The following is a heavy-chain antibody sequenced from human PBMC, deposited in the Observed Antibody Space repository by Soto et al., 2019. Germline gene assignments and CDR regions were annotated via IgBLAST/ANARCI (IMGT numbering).Heavy chain of an antibody. V-gene: IGHV4-59*01. D-gene: IGHD6-19*01. Sequence: SETLSLTCTVSGGSISSYYWSWIRQPPGKGLEWIGYIYYSGSTNYNPSLKSRVTISVDTSKNQFSLKLSSVTAADTAVYYCARDDNIEVDGDRYYGMDAWGQGTTVTVSS. CDR1: GGSISSYY. CDR2: IYYSGST. J-gene: IGHJ6*02. CDR3: ARDDNIEVDGDRYYGMDA.